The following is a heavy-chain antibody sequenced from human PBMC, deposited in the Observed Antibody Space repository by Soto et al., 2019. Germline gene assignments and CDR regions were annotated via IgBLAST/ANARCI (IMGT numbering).Heavy chain of an antibody. V-gene: IGHV3-30-3*01. CDR2: ISYDGSNK. Sequence: GGSLRLSCAASGFTFSSYAMHWVRQAPGKGLEWVAVISYDGSNKYHADSVKGRFTISRDNSKNTLYLQMNSLRAEDTAVYYCASSGTMIVVALWGQGTLVTVSS. CDR3: ASSGTMIVVAL. J-gene: IGHJ4*02. CDR1: GFTFSSYA. D-gene: IGHD3-22*01.